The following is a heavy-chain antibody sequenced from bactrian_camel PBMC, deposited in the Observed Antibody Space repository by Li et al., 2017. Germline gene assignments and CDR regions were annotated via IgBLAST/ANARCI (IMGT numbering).Heavy chain of an antibody. CDR2: INNGGGTT. Sequence: HVQLVESGGGLVQPGGSLRLSCAASGFSFSSYWMYWVRQAPGKGIEWVSTINNGGGTTYYQDSVKGRFTVSKDNAKNTLYLQMNSLKPEDTAMYYCAADLRTWICTFIQSDYRYWGQGTQVTVS. J-gene: IGHJ4*01. CDR3: AADLRTWICTFIQSDYRY. V-gene: IGHV3S1*01. CDR1: GFSFSSYW. D-gene: IGHD4*01.